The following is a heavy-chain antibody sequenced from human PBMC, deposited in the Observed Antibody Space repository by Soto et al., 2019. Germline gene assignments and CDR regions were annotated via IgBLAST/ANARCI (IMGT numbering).Heavy chain of an antibody. J-gene: IGHJ5*02. V-gene: IGHV5-51*01. D-gene: IGHD3-9*01. CDR2: IYAGDSDT. CDR1: GLGFEITW. CDR3: ERLERYFDRTGYLSA. Sequence: PXESLTMSFPGSGLGFEITWLALLRQVPGKGLEWVGIIYAGDSDTRYSPSLEGQVTLSVDKSISTAYLHWSSLKDSDTAKYYCERLERYFDRTGYLSAWGQGTLVTVSS.